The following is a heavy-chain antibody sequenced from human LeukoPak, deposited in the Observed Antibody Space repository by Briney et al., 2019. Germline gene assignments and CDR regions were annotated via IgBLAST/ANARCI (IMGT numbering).Heavy chain of an antibody. CDR3: ARDLIFHYYGSGSYYNVYYRYYFDY. J-gene: IGHJ4*02. CDR2: ISSSSSYI. Sequence: PGGSLRLSCAASGFTFSSYSMNWVRQAPGKGLEWVSSISSSSSYIYYADSVKGRFTISRDNAKNSLYLQMNSLRAEDTAVYYCARDLIFHYYGSGSYYNVYYRYYFDYWGQGTLVTVSS. V-gene: IGHV3-21*01. D-gene: IGHD3-10*01. CDR1: GFTFSSYS.